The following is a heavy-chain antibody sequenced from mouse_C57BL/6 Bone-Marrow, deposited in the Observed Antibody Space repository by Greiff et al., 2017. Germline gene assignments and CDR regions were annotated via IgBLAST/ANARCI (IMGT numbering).Heavy chain of an antibody. CDR2: IDPNSGGT. Sequence: QVQLKQPGAELVKPGASVKLSCKASGYTFTSYWMHWVKQRPGRGLEWIGRIDPNSGGTKYNEKFKSKATLTVDKPSSTAYMQLSSLTSEDSAIYYCARVVTTSLYYAMDYWGQGTSVTVSS. J-gene: IGHJ4*01. V-gene: IGHV1-72*01. CDR1: GYTFTSYW. CDR3: ARVVTTSLYYAMDY. D-gene: IGHD2-2*01.